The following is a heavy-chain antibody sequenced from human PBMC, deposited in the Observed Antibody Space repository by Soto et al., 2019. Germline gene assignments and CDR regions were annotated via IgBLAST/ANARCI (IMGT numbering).Heavy chain of an antibody. V-gene: IGHV4-38-2*01. D-gene: IGHD2-15*01. J-gene: IGHJ3*01. Sequence: KPSETLSLTCAVSGFFISIGNYWGCMRKPPGKGLEWIGSIFHGGNTYYNPSLKSRVTISVDMSKNQFSLKLNSVTAADTAVYYCARARWYDAFDVWGQGTVVTVSS. CDR2: IFHGGNT. CDR1: GFFISIGNY. CDR3: ARARWYDAFDV.